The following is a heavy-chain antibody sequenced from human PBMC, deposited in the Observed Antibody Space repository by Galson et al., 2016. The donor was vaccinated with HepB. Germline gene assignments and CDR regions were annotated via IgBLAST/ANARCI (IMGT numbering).Heavy chain of an antibody. CDR1: GFTFGDYA. CDR2: IRSSTYFGAT. V-gene: IGHV3-49*04. D-gene: IGHD3-22*01. Sequence: SLRLSCAVSGFTFGDYAMSWVRQAPGKGLEWVGFIRSSTYFGATQYAASVKGRFSISRDDSKSIASLQMNSLKTEETAVYYCTTAQYYFEKYYFDYWGQGTLVTVSS. J-gene: IGHJ4*02. CDR3: TTAQYYFEKYYFDY.